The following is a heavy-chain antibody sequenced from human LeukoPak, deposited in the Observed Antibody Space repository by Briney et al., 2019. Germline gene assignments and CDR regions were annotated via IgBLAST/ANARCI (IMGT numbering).Heavy chain of an antibody. CDR3: ARADRLDGGPYLIGP. V-gene: IGHV1-2*02. J-gene: IGHJ5*02. Sequence: GASVKVSCKTSGYSFTDYYMHWVRQAPGQGPEWMGWINPNSGGSSSEQKFQGRVTMTRDTSITTVYMEVSWLTSDDTAIYYCARADRLDGGPYLIGPWGQGTLVTVSS. CDR2: INPNSGGS. CDR1: GYSFTDYY. D-gene: IGHD2-21*01.